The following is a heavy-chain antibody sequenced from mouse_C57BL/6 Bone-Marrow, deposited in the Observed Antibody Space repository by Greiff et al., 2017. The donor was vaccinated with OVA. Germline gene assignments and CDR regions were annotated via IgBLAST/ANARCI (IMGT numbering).Heavy chain of an antibody. Sequence: QVQLQQSGPELVKPGASVKISCKASGYAFSSSWMNWVKQRPGKGLEWIGRIYPGDGDTNYNGKFKGKATLTADKSSSTAYMQLSSLTSEDSAVYFCARSGIYYDYDGGFAYWGQGTLVTVSA. CDR1: GYAFSSSW. D-gene: IGHD2-4*01. V-gene: IGHV1-82*01. CDR2: IYPGDGDT. J-gene: IGHJ3*01. CDR3: ARSGIYYDYDGGFAY.